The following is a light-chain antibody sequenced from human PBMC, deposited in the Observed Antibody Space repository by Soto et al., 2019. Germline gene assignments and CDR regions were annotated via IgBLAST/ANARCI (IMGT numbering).Light chain of an antibody. J-gene: IGLJ1*01. CDR2: DVS. CDR3: SSYTSSTSYV. Sequence: QSALTQPASVSGSPGQSITISCTGTSSDVGAYHYVSWYQQYPGKAPKLMSSDVSDRPSGVSNRFSGSKSGNTASLTISGLQAEDEADYYCSSYTSSTSYVLGTGTKLTVL. V-gene: IGLV2-14*01. CDR1: SSDVGAYHY.